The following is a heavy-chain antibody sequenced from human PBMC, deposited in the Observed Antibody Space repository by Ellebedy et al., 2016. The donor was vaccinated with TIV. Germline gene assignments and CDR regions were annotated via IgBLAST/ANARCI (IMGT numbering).Heavy chain of an antibody. CDR3: ARERVAYSSGWFDVDY. J-gene: IGHJ4*02. Sequence: AASVKVSCKASGGTFSSYAISWVRQAPGQGLEWIGGIIPIFGTANYAQKFQGRVTITADESTSTAYMELSSLRSEDTAVYYCARERVAYSSGWFDVDYWGQGTLVTVSS. D-gene: IGHD6-19*01. CDR2: IIPIFGTA. V-gene: IGHV1-69*13. CDR1: GGTFSSYA.